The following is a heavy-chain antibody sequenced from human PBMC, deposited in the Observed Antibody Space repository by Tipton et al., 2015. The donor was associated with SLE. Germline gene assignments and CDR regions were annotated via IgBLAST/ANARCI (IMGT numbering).Heavy chain of an antibody. Sequence: SLRLSCAVSGFTFSNYAMNWVRQAPGQGLEWVSTISDTGRSTYYAASVKGRFTISRDNSKNTLYLQMHSLRVEDTAVYYCAKERTIPFDYWGPGTLVTVSS. J-gene: IGHJ4*02. CDR1: GFTFSNYA. D-gene: IGHD2-8*01. CDR2: ISDTGRST. CDR3: AKERTIPFDY. V-gene: IGHV3-23*01.